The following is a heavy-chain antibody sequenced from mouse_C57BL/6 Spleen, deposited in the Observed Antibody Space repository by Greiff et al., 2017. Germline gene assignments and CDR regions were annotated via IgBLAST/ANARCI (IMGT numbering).Heavy chain of an antibody. Sequence: QVQLQQPGAELVMPGASVKLSCKASGYTFTSYWMHWVKQRPGQGLEWIGEIDPSDSYTNYNQKFKGKSTLTVDKSSSTAYMQLSSLTSEDSAVYYCARPSVVATRARDYWGQGTSVTVSA. CDR1: GYTFTSYW. CDR2: IDPSDSYT. CDR3: ARPSVVATRARDY. D-gene: IGHD1-1*01. J-gene: IGHJ4*01. V-gene: IGHV1-69*01.